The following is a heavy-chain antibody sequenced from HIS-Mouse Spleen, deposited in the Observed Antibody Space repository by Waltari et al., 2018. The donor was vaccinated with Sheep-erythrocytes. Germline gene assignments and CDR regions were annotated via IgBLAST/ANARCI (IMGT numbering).Heavy chain of an antibody. CDR3: ARVSSGYYYVDY. D-gene: IGHD3-22*01. Sequence: EVQLVESVGGLIQPGGSLRLSCAASGFPVRSHYLRWVRQAPGTGLVWVSVIYSGGSKYYADSVQGRFTISRDNSKNTLYLQMNSLRAEDTAVYYCARVSSGYYYVDYWGQGTLVTVSS. CDR2: IYSGGSK. V-gene: IGHV3-53*01. CDR1: GFPVRSHY. J-gene: IGHJ4*02.